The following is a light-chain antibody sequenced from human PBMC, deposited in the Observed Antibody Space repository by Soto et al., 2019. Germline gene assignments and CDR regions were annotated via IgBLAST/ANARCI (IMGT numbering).Light chain of an antibody. CDR1: QSVTSGY. CDR3: QQYAGSPLT. CDR2: DAS. V-gene: IGKV3-20*01. Sequence: DIVLTQSPGTLSLSPGERATLSCRASQSVTSGYLAWYQHRPGQAPRLLIYDASSRPTGIADRFSGSGSGTDFTLPISRLEPEDFAVYYCQQYAGSPLTFGGGTKVEIK. J-gene: IGKJ4*01.